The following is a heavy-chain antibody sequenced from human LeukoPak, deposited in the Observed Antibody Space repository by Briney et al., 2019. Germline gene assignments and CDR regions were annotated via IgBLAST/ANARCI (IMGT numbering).Heavy chain of an antibody. J-gene: IGHJ4*02. CDR2: IDPNSGGT. CDR3: ARDIVGIGYYDSSGHEDY. Sequence: ASVKVSCKASGYTFTGYYIHWVRQAPGQGLEWMGRIDPNSGGTNYAQKFQGRVTTTRDTSISTAYMELSRLRSDDTAVYYCARDIVGIGYYDSSGHEDYWGQGSLVTVSS. CDR1: GYTFTGYY. V-gene: IGHV1-2*06. D-gene: IGHD3-22*01.